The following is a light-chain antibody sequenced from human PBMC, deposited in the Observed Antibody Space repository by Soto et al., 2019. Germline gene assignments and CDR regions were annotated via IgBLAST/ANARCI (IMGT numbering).Light chain of an antibody. CDR3: CSYAGSSTMV. CDR1: SSDVGSYNL. CDR2: EVS. Sequence: SALTQPASVSGSPGQPITISCTGTSSDVGSYNLVSWYQQHPGKAPKLMIYEVSKRPSGVSNRFSGSKSGNTASLTISGLQAEDEADYYCCSYAGSSTMVFGTGTKVTVL. V-gene: IGLV2-23*02. J-gene: IGLJ1*01.